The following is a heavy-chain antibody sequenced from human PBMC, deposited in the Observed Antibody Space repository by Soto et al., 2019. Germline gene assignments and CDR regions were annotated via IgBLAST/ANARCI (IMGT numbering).Heavy chain of an antibody. V-gene: IGHV4-59*01. CDR3: ARVHSTAFDP. J-gene: IGHJ5*02. Sequence: SETLSLTCTVSGGSISIYYWSWIRQPPGKGLEWIGYIYYSGSTNYNPSLKSRVTISVDTSKNQFSLKLSSVTAADTAVYYCARVHSTAFDPWGQGTLVTVSS. CDR2: IYYSGST. D-gene: IGHD6-13*01. CDR1: GGSISIYY.